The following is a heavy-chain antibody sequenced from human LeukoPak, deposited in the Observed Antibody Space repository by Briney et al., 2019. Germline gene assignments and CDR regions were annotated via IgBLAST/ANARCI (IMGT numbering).Heavy chain of an antibody. J-gene: IGHJ3*02. Sequence: SETLSLTCTVSGGSISSYYWSWIRQPPGKGLECIGYMYNSGNTNYNPSLKSRVTISVGTSKNQFSPKLSSVTAADTAVYYCARPRRRGGYFDSYAFDIWGQGTMVTVSS. CDR1: GGSISSYY. CDR2: MYNSGNT. D-gene: IGHD3-9*01. V-gene: IGHV4-59*08. CDR3: ARPRRRGGYFDSYAFDI.